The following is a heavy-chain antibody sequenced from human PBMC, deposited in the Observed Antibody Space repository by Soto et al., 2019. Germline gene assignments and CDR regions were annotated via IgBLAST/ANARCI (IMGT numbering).Heavy chain of an antibody. CDR2: IFPGGSQT. V-gene: IGHV5-51*01. Sequence: PGESLKISCEGSGYGFTGYWIGCVRQMPGKGLEWMGIIFPGGSQTRYGPSFQGQVTLSADKSINTAYLQWSSLKASDTAMYYCARFGGATFTEGYFDYWGQGTLVTVSS. J-gene: IGHJ4*02. CDR3: ARFGGATFTEGYFDY. D-gene: IGHD3-16*01. CDR1: GYGFTGYW.